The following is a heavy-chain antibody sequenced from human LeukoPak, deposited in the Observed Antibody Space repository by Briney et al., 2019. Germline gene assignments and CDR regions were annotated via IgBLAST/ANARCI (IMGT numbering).Heavy chain of an antibody. V-gene: IGHV1-24*01. D-gene: IGHD3-22*01. Sequence: ASVKVSCKVSGYTLTELSMHWVRQAPGKGLEWMGGFDPEDGETIYAQKFQGRVTMTEDTATDTAYMELSSLRSEDTAVYYCATPAPGYYDSSGYKEYFQHWGQGTLVTVSS. CDR2: FDPEDGET. CDR3: ATPAPGYYDSSGYKEYFQH. CDR1: GYTLTELS. J-gene: IGHJ1*01.